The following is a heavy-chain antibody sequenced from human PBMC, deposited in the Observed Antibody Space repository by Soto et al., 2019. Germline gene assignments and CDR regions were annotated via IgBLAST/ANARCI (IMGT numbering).Heavy chain of an antibody. CDR2: ISSSGYI. V-gene: IGHV3-21*01. CDR3: ARDCSGGSCYAGMDV. D-gene: IGHD2-15*01. CDR1: GFNFNSYT. J-gene: IGHJ6*02. Sequence: EVQLVESGGGLVKPGGSLRLSCAASGFNFNSYTINWVRQAPGKRLEWLSSISSSGYIFYTDSVRGRCTISRDNAKNSVYLQINSLRAEDTAVYFCARDCSGGSCYAGMDVWGQGTTVTVSS.